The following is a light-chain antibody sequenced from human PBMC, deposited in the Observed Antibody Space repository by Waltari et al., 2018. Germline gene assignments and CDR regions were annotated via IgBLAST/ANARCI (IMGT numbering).Light chain of an antibody. CDR3: QQRKRWPLT. CDR2: DSS. J-gene: IGKJ4*01. Sequence: EIVLTQSPATLSLSPGERATLSCRADQTISIYLAWYQHKPGQAPRLLIYDSSNRAPGIPARFSGSGSGTDFTLTISSLEPEDSAVYYCQQRKRWPLTFGGGTKVEIK. CDR1: QTISIY. V-gene: IGKV3-11*01.